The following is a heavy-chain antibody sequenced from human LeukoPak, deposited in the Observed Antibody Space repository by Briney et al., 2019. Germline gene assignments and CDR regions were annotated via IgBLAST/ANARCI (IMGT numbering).Heavy chain of an antibody. CDR2: ISGSGDST. Sequence: GGSLRLSCAASGFTFSSYVMSWVRQAPGKGLEWVSGISGSGDSTYYAESVKGRFTISRDNSKNTMYLQMNSLRAEDTAVYYCARDLYLFGNGYNYVNWFDPWGQGTLVTVSS. CDR3: ARDLYLFGNGYNYVNWFDP. D-gene: IGHD5-24*01. V-gene: IGHV3-23*01. CDR1: GFTFSSYV. J-gene: IGHJ5*02.